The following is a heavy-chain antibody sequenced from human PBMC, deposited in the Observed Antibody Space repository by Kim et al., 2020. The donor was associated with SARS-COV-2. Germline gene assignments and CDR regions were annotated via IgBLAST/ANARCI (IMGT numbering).Heavy chain of an antibody. V-gene: IGHV3-7*01. D-gene: IGHD3-22*01. CDR1: GFTFSGYS. Sequence: GGSLRLSCAASGFTFSGYSISWVRQGPGKGLEWVANIKQDGSARYYVDSVKGRFTISRDNAQNSLHLQMNSLRVEDTAVYYCARRKISSLRWWSDGSVDSDYLRHLFDIWRQATMVTVSS. J-gene: IGHJ3*02. CDR3: ARRKISSLRWWSDGSVDSDYLRHLFDI. CDR2: IKQDGSAR.